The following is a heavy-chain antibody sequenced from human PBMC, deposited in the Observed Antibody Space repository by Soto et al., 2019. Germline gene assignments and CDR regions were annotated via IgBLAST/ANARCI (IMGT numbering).Heavy chain of an antibody. V-gene: IGHV4-31*03. CDR3: ARVDSSGYYSYYYFDY. J-gene: IGHJ4*02. CDR2: IYYSGST. CDR1: GGSISSGGYY. D-gene: IGHD3-22*01. Sequence: SETLSLTCTVSGGSISSGGYYWSWIRQHPGKGLEWIGYIYYSGSTYYNPSLKSRVTISVDTSKNQFSLKLSSVTAADTAVYYCARVDSSGYYSYYYFDYWGQGTLVTVSS.